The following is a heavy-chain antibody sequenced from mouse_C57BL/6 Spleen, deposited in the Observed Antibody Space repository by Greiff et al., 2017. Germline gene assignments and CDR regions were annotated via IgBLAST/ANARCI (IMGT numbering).Heavy chain of an antibody. Sequence: EVQLQQSGAELVKPGASVKLSCTASGFNIKDYYMHWVKQRTEQGLEWIGRIDPEDGVPKYAPKFQGKATITADPSSNTAYLQLISLTSEVTAVYYCARSCDGYYVWYFDVWGTGTTVTVSS. CDR3: ARSCDGYYVWYFDV. CDR1: GFNIKDYY. D-gene: IGHD2-3*01. V-gene: IGHV14-2*01. J-gene: IGHJ1*03. CDR2: IDPEDGVP.